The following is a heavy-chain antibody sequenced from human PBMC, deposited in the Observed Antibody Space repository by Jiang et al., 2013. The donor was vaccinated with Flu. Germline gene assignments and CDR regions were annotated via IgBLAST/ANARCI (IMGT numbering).Heavy chain of an antibody. CDR3: ARIHSSGWNGDYFDY. CDR1: GYTFTSYG. CDR2: ISAYNGNT. D-gene: IGHD6-19*01. V-gene: IGHV1-18*01. J-gene: IGHJ4*02. Sequence: SGAEVKKPGASVKVSCKASGYTFTSYGISWVRQAPGQGLEWMGWISAYNGNTNYAQKPQGRVTMTTDTSTSTAYMELRSLRSDDTAVYYCARIHSSGWNGDYFDYWGQGTLVTVSS.